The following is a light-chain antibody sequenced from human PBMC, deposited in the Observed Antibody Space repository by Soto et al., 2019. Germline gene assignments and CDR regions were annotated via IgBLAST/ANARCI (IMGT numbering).Light chain of an antibody. CDR1: SSDVGGYTY. J-gene: IGLJ1*01. V-gene: IGLV2-14*01. CDR2: EVS. CDR3: SSYTSSSTPYV. Sequence: QSVLTQPASVSGSPGQAITISCTGTSSDVGGYTYVSWYQQHPGKAPEVMIYEVSNRPSGVSNRLSGSKSGNTASLTISGLQAEDEADYYCSSYTSSSTPYVFGTGTKVTVL.